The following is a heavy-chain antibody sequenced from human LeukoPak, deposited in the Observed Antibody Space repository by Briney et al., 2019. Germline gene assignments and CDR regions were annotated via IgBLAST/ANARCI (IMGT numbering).Heavy chain of an antibody. V-gene: IGHV4-34*01. CDR1: GGSFSGYY. Sequence: SETLSLTCAVYGGSFSGYYWSWIRQPPGKGLEWIGEINHSGSTNYNPSLKSRVTISVDTSKNQFSLKLSSVTAADTAVYYCARGFFEFDPWGQGILVTVSS. CDR2: INHSGST. D-gene: IGHD3-3*01. CDR3: ARGFFEFDP. J-gene: IGHJ5*02.